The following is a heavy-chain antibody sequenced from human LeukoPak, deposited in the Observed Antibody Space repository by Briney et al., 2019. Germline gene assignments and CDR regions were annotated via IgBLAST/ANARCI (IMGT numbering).Heavy chain of an antibody. CDR2: INHSGRT. V-gene: IGHV4-34*01. J-gene: IGHJ5*02. CDR3: ARGRPLELLTNWFDP. CDR1: GGSFSGYY. Sequence: SETLSLTCAVYGGSFSGYYWSWIRQPPGKGLEWIGEINHSGRTNYNPSLKSRVTISLDTSKNRFSPKLSSVSAADTAVYYCARGRPLELLTNWFDPWGQGTLVTVSS. D-gene: IGHD1-7*01.